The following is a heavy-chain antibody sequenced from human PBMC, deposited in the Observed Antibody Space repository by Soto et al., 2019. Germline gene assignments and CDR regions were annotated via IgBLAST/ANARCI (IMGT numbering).Heavy chain of an antibody. Sequence: PSETLSLTCAVSGYSISSGYYWGWIRQPPGKGLEWIGSIYHSGSTYYNPSLKSRVTISVDTSKNQFSLKLSSVTAADTAVYYCASGEDIVATIFYFDYWGQGTLVTVSS. J-gene: IGHJ4*02. CDR2: IYHSGST. D-gene: IGHD5-12*01. CDR3: ASGEDIVATIFYFDY. CDR1: GYSISSGYY. V-gene: IGHV4-38-2*01.